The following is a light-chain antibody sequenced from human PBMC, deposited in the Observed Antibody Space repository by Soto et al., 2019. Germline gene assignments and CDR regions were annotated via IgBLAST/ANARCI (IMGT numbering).Light chain of an antibody. CDR2: GNS. V-gene: IGLV1-40*01. Sequence: QSALTQPPSVSGAPGQRVTISCTGSSSNIGAGYDVHWYQQLPGTAPKLLIYGNSNRPSGVPDRFSGSKSGNTASLAVSGLQAEDEADYYCSSFAGSRDVFGTGTKVTVL. CDR1: SSNIGAGYD. J-gene: IGLJ1*01. CDR3: SSFAGSRDV.